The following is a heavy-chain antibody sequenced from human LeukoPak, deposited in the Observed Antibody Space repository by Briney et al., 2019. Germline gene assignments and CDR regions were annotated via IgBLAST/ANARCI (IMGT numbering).Heavy chain of an antibody. D-gene: IGHD6-19*01. CDR2: ISSSGSTI. J-gene: IGHJ4*02. CDR1: GFTFSDNY. Sequence: GGSLRLSCAASGFTFSDNYMSWIRQAPGKGMEWVSYISSSGSTIYYADSVKGRFTISRDNAKNSLYLQMNSLRAEDTAVYYCARAEYSSGDDYWGQGTLVTVSS. CDR3: ARAEYSSGDDY. V-gene: IGHV3-11*01.